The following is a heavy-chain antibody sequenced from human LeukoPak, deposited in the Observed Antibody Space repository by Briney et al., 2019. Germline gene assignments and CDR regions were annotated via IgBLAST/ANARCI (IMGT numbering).Heavy chain of an antibody. D-gene: IGHD3-22*01. CDR2: INPNSGGT. CDR3: ARVTYYYDSSCGY. CDR1: GYTFTGYY. V-gene: IGHV1-2*06. J-gene: IGHJ4*02. Sequence: ASVKVSCKASGYTFTGYYMHWVRQAPGQGLEWMGRINPNSGGTNYAQKFQGRVTMTRDTSISTAYMELSRLRSDDTAVYYCARVTYYYDSSCGYWGQGTLDTVSS.